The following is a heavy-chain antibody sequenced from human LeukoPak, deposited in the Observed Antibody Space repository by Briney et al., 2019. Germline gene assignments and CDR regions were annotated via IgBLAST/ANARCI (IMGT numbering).Heavy chain of an antibody. CDR2: IKEDGSER. CDR1: GFTVSSYY. D-gene: IGHD4-17*01. Sequence: GGSLRLSCVASGFTVSSYYIGWVRQAPGKGREWVANIKEDGSERYDVDSRKGRFTISRDKAKHPLYLQMNSLGAEDTSIDDCVRDDYGDYFFDYWGQGTLVTVSS. V-gene: IGHV3-7*01. CDR3: VRDDYGDYFFDY. J-gene: IGHJ4*02.